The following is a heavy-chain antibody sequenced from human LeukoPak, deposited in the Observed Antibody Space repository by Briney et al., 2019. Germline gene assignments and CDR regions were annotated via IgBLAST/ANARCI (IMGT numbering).Heavy chain of an antibody. J-gene: IGHJ4*02. CDR1: GFSFSSYA. Sequence: GGSLRLSCAASGFSFSSYAMNWVRQAPGKGLEWVSIIFPSGGEIHYADSVRGRFTISRDNSKSTLSLQMNSLRAEDTAIYYCATYRQVLLPFESWGQGTLVTVSS. D-gene: IGHD2-8*02. V-gene: IGHV3-23*01. CDR3: ATYRQVLLPFES. CDR2: IFPSGGEI.